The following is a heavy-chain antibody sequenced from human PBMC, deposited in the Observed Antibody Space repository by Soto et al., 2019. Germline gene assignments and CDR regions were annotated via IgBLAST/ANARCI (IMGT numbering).Heavy chain of an antibody. CDR3: ARDRSYYDFWSGSYGMDV. V-gene: IGHV4-61*01. Sequence: SETLSLTCTVSGGSVSSGSYYWSWIRQPPGKGLEWIGYIYYSGSTNYNPSLKSRVTISVDTSKNQFSLKLSSVTAADTAVYYCARDRSYYDFWSGSYGMDVWGQGTTVTVSS. D-gene: IGHD3-3*01. CDR1: GGSVSSGSYY. CDR2: IYYSGST. J-gene: IGHJ6*02.